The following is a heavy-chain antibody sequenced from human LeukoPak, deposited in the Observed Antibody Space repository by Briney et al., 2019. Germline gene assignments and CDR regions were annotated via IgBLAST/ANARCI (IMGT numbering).Heavy chain of an antibody. CDR3: ARGILGLYYFDV. V-gene: IGHV4-34*01. J-gene: IGHJ2*01. Sequence: SETLSLTCAISGGSFSGYYWTWIREAPGKGLEWIGEMHYSGATSYKPSLRSRVTISRGTSENQLSPEVTSVTAADTAVYYCARGILGLYYFDVWGRGTPVTVSS. CDR2: MHYSGAT. CDR1: GGSFSGYY. D-gene: IGHD3-16*01.